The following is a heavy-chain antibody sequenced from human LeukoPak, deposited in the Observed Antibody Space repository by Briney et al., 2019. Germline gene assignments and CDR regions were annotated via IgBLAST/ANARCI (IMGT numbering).Heavy chain of an antibody. J-gene: IGHJ4*02. Sequence: SETLSLTCTVSGGSISSYYWSWIRQPPGKGLEWIGCIYYSGSTNYNPSFKSRVTISVDTSKNQFSLKLSSVTAADTAVYYCARNSCPSGSCYDNRGYFDYWGQGTLVTVSS. CDR2: IYYSGST. CDR3: ARNSCPSGSCYDNRGYFDY. V-gene: IGHV4-59*01. CDR1: GGSISSYY. D-gene: IGHD2-15*01.